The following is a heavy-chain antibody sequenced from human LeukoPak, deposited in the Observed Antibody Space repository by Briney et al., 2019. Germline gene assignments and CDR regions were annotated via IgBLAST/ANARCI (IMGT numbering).Heavy chain of an antibody. V-gene: IGHV3-23*01. D-gene: IGHD1-26*01. CDR1: EFTFSNYA. J-gene: IGHJ4*02. Sequence: GGSLRLSCAASEFTFSNYAMNWVRQAPGKGLEWVSGISGSGGSTYYADSVKGRFTVSRDNAKNSLYLRMNSLRDEDTAVYYCARNSVGAAKFDYWGQGTLVTVSS. CDR3: ARNSVGAAKFDY. CDR2: ISGSGGST.